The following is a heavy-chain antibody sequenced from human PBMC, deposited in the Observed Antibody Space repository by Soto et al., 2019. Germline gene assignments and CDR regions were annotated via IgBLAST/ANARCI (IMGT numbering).Heavy chain of an antibody. Sequence: ASVNVSCKSSGYTFTSYYINWVRQATGQGLEWMGCMNPNSGNTVYAQKFQGRVTMTRNTSISTAYMELSSLRSEDTAVYYCARVGYADAFDIWGQGTMVTVSS. CDR2: MNPNSGNT. J-gene: IGHJ3*02. CDR1: GYTFTSYY. V-gene: IGHV1-8*01. D-gene: IGHD5-18*01. CDR3: ARVGYADAFDI.